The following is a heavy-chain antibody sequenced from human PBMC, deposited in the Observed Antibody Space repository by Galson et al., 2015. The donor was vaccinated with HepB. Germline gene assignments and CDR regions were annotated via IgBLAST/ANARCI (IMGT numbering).Heavy chain of an antibody. V-gene: IGHV2-5*01. Sequence: PALVKPTQTLTLTCTFSGFSLSTSGVGVGWIRQPPGRALEWLALIYWNDDKRYSPSLKSRLTITKDTSKNQVVLTMTNMDPVDTATYYCSRHLEIAAATRWFDPWGQGTLVTVSS. CDR3: SRHLEIAAATRWFDP. CDR1: GFSLSTSGVG. J-gene: IGHJ5*02. D-gene: IGHD6-13*01. CDR2: IYWNDDK.